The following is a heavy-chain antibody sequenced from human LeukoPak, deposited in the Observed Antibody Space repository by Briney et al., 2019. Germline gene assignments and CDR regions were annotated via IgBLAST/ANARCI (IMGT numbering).Heavy chain of an antibody. Sequence: GGSLRLSCAASGFTLSDYYMTWIRQAPGKGLERVSYSSSIGSTISYADSVKGRFTISRDNAKNSLYLQMNSLRAEDTAVYYCARDRLGYDILTGSVPYYYYGMDVWGQGTTVTVSS. CDR1: GFTLSDYY. J-gene: IGHJ6*02. CDR3: ARDRLGYDILTGSVPYYYYGMDV. V-gene: IGHV3-11*04. D-gene: IGHD3-9*01. CDR2: SSSIGSTI.